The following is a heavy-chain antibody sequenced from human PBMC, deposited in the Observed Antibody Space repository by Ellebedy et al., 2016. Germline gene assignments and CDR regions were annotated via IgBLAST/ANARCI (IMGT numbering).Heavy chain of an antibody. CDR1: GGTFSSYA. CDR3: ARAGAYYDSPTGDY. CDR2: ISAYNGNT. D-gene: IGHD3-22*01. J-gene: IGHJ4*02. Sequence: ASVKVSCKASGGTFSSYAISWVRQAPGQGLEWMGWISAYNGNTNYAQKLQGRVTMTTDTSTSTAYMEVRSLRSDDTAVYYCARAGAYYDSPTGDYWGQGTLVTVSS. V-gene: IGHV1-18*01.